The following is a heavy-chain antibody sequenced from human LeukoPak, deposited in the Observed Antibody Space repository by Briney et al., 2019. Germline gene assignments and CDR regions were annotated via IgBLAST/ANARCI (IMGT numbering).Heavy chain of an antibody. J-gene: IGHJ3*02. Sequence: GGSLRLSCAASGFTFTSFGFYWVRQAPGKGVEWVALIWYDGSKTYYADSVKGRFTISRDNSKNTLYLQMNSLRAEDTAVYYCARRTGDAFDIWGQGTMVTVSS. CDR1: GFTFTSFG. CDR2: IWYDGSKT. D-gene: IGHD1-14*01. CDR3: ARRTGDAFDI. V-gene: IGHV3-33*01.